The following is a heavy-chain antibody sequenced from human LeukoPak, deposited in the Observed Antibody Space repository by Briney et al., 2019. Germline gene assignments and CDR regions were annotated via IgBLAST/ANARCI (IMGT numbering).Heavy chain of an antibody. J-gene: IGHJ4*02. CDR3: ARDYYDSKGYFDY. Sequence: PGGSLRLSCAASGFTVSNNYMRWVRQAPGKGLEWVSLIYSGGSTYYADSVKGRFIISRDNSKNTLYLQMNSLRAEDTAVYYCARDYYDSKGYFDYWGQGTLVTVSS. D-gene: IGHD3-22*01. V-gene: IGHV3-66*01. CDR1: GFTVSNNY. CDR2: IYSGGST.